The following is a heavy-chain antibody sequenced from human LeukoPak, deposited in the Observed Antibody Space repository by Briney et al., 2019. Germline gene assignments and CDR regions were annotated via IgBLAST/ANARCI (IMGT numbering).Heavy chain of an antibody. V-gene: IGHV3-20*04. J-gene: IGHJ3*02. Sequence: GGSLRLSCAASGFTFDDYGMSWVRQAPGKGLEWVSGINWNGGSTGYADSVKGRFTISRDNAKNSLYLQMNSLRAEDTALYYCAGDTIYAVAGNALDIWGQGTMVTVSS. CDR3: AGDTIYAVAGNALDI. CDR2: INWNGGST. D-gene: IGHD6-19*01. CDR1: GFTFDDYG.